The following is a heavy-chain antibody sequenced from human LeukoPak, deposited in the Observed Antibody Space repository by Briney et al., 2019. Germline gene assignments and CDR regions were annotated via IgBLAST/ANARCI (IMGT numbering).Heavy chain of an antibody. CDR3: AKIHITMIVVVSDFDY. CDR2: ISGSGGST. D-gene: IGHD3-22*01. J-gene: IGHJ4*02. CDR1: GFTFSSYA. Sequence: GGSLRLSXAASGFTFSSYAMSWVRQAPGKGLEWVSAISGSGGSTYYADSVKGRFTISRDNSKNTLYLQMNSLRAEDTAVYYCAKIHITMIVVVSDFDYWGQGTLVTVSS. V-gene: IGHV3-23*01.